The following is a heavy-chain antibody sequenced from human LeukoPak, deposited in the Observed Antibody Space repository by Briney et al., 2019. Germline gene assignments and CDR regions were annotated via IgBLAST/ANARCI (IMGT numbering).Heavy chain of an antibody. CDR3: ATGGRPAVRVYFYMDV. V-gene: IGHV1-69*06. D-gene: IGHD2-2*01. CDR2: IIPIFGTA. Sequence: GASVKVSCKASGGTFSSYAISWVRQAPGQGLEWMGGIIPIFGTANYAQKFQGRVTITADKSTSTAYMELSSLRSEDTAVYYCATGGRPAVRVYFYMDVWGKGTTVTISS. J-gene: IGHJ6*03. CDR1: GGTFSSYA.